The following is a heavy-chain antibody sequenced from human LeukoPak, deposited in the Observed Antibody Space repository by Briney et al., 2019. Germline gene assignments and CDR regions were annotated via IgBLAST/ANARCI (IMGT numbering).Heavy chain of an antibody. V-gene: IGHV4-4*02. CDR1: GGSISSSNW. J-gene: IGHJ4*02. Sequence: PSGTLSLTCAVSGGSISSSNWWSWVRQPPGKGLEWIGEIYHSGSTNYNPSLKSRVTISVDTSKNQFSLKLSSVTAADTAVYYCARHSPQDSSGYSPFDYWGQGTLVTVSS. D-gene: IGHD3-22*01. CDR3: ARHSPQDSSGYSPFDY. CDR2: IYHSGST.